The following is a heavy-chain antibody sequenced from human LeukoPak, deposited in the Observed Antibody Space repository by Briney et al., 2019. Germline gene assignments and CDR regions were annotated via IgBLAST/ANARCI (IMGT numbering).Heavy chain of an antibody. CDR3: ARGDCSGGSCYTYYYYYGMDV. CDR1: GYTFTSYD. CDR2: INAGNGNT. Sequence: ASVKVSCKASGYTFTSYDINWVRQAPGQRLEWMGWINAGNGNTKYSQKFQGRVTITRDTSASTAYMELSSLRSEDTAVYYCARGDCSGGSCYTYYYYYGMDVWGQGTTVTVSS. D-gene: IGHD2-15*01. J-gene: IGHJ6*02. V-gene: IGHV1-3*01.